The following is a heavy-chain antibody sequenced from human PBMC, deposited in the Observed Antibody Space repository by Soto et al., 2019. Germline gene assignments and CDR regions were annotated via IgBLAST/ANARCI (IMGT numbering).Heavy chain of an antibody. CDR1: GFTFSSYG. CDR2: ISYDGSNK. CDR3: AKDRPSHYYYMDV. V-gene: IGHV3-30*18. J-gene: IGHJ6*03. Sequence: GGSLRLSCAASGFTFSSYGMHWVRQAPGKGLEWVAVISYDGSNKYYTDSVKGRFTISRDNSKNTLYLQMNSLRAEDTAVYYCAKDRPSHYYYMDVWGKGTTVTVSS.